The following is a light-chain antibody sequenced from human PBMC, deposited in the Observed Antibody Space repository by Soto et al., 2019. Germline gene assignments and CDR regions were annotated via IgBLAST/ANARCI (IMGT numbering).Light chain of an antibody. J-gene: IGKJ4*01. V-gene: IGKV3-20*01. Sequence: EFVLTQSPGTLSLSPGERATLSCRASQSVSSTFLAWYQQKPVQAPRLLIYGASTRGTAIPARFSGSGSGTDISLTISRLEPEDLAVYYCEHYGSSPPLTFGGGTKVEIK. CDR3: EHYGSSPPLT. CDR1: QSVSSTF. CDR2: GAS.